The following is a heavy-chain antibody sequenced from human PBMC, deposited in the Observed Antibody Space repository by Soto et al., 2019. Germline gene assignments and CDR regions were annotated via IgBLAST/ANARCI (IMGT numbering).Heavy chain of an antibody. CDR2: INPNSGGT. CDR3: ARVEVTIFGVVIRDGYYYGMDV. Sequence: ASVKVSCKASGYTFTGYYMHWVRQAPGQGLEWTGWINPNSGGTNYAQKFQGRVTMTRDTSISTAYMELSRLRSDDTAVYYCARVEVTIFGVVIRDGYYYGMDVWGQGTTVTVSS. V-gene: IGHV1-2*02. J-gene: IGHJ6*02. D-gene: IGHD3-3*01. CDR1: GYTFTGYY.